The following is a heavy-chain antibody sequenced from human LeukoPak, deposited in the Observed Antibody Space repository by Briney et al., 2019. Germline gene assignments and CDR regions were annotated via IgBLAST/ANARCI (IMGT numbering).Heavy chain of an antibody. CDR3: TTGTEQQWLSLDY. J-gene: IGHJ4*02. Sequence: GGSLILSCVASGFTLKNAWMSWVRQAPGKGLEWVGRIRSKTDGGTTDYAAPVKGRFTISRDDSKNTLYLQMNSLKTEDTAVYYCTTGTEQQWLSLDYWGQGTLVTVSS. D-gene: IGHD6-19*01. CDR2: IRSKTDGGTT. V-gene: IGHV3-15*01. CDR1: GFTLKNAW.